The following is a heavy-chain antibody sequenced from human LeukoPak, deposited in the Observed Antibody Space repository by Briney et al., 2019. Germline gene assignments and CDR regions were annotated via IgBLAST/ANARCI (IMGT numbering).Heavy chain of an antibody. V-gene: IGHV1-46*01. J-gene: IGHJ6*03. D-gene: IGHD3-3*01. Sequence: GASVKVSCKASGYTFTSYYMHWVRQAPGQGLEWMGIINPSGGSTSYAQKFQGRVTITRNTSISTAYMELSSLRSEDTAVYYCARVTGSYYDFWSGYLWPSNRGDSYYYMDVWGKGTTVTVSS. CDR1: GYTFTSYY. CDR3: ARVTGSYYDFWSGYLWPSNRGDSYYYMDV. CDR2: INPSGGST.